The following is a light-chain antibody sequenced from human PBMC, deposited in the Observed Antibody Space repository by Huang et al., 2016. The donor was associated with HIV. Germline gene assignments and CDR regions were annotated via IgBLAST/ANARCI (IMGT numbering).Light chain of an antibody. CDR3: QQYNTYSRT. CDR1: QSISNW. J-gene: IGKJ1*01. V-gene: IGKV1-5*03. Sequence: DIQMTQSPSTLSASVGDRVTITCRASQSISNWLAWYQQKPGKAPKLLIYKASSLESGGPSRFSGSGSDTEFTLTISSLQPDDFATYCCQQYNTYSRTFGQGTKV. CDR2: KAS.